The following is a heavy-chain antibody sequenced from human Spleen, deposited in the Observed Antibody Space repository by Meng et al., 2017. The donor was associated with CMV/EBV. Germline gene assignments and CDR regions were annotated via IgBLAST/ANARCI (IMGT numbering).Heavy chain of an antibody. D-gene: IGHD1-14*01. V-gene: IGHV1-2*02. J-gene: IGHJ4*02. Sequence: ASVKVSCKASGYTFTGYYMHWVRQAPGQGLEWMGWINPNSGGTNYAQKFQGRVTMTRDTSISTAYMELSRLRSDDTAVYYCARVPVWGLGLFDYWGQGTLVTVS. CDR2: INPNSGGT. CDR1: GYTFTGYY. CDR3: ARVPVWGLGLFDY.